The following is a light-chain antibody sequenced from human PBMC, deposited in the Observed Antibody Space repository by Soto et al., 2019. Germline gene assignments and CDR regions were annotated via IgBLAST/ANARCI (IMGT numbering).Light chain of an antibody. J-gene: IGKJ1*01. V-gene: IGKV3-20*01. CDR2: GAS. CDR1: QSVSNSY. Sequence: EIVLTQSPGTLSLSPGERVTLSCRASQSVSNSYLAWYQQKPRQAPRLLIYGASSRATGIADRFSGSGAGTDFPLTISRLEPEDCAVYYCQQYVTSPWTFGQGTRVEIK. CDR3: QQYVTSPWT.